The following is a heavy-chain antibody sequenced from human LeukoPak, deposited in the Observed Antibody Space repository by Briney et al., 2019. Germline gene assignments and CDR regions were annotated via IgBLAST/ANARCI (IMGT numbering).Heavy chain of an antibody. V-gene: IGHV1-69*15. CDR3: ARSGGGYDFWSGYPYYFDY. D-gene: IGHD3-3*01. CDR2: ITPIFGTA. CDR1: GGTFSSYA. Sequence: EASVKVSCKPSGGTFSSYAISWVRQAPGQGLEWMGRITPIFGTATYAQKYQGRVTISADESTSTAYMELSSLRSEDTAVYYCARSGGGYDFWSGYPYYFDYWGQGTLVTVSS. J-gene: IGHJ4*02.